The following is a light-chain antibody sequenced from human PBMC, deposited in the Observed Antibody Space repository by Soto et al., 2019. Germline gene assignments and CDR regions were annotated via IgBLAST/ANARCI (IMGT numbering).Light chain of an antibody. Sequence: SYELTQPPSVSVSPGQTASITCSGDKLGDKYACWYQQKPGQSPVLVISQDSKRPSGIPERFSGSNSGNTATLTISGTPAMDEANYYFQAWDSRTASYVFGTGTKVTVL. CDR2: QDS. CDR3: QAWDSRTASYV. J-gene: IGLJ1*01. CDR1: KLGDKY. V-gene: IGLV3-1*01.